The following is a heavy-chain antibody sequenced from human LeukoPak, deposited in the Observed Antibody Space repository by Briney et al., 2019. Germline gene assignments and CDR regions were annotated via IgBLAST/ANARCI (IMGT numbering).Heavy chain of an antibody. CDR2: ISSSSSYI. CDR3: ADSYYDSSGYYYPYYFDY. Sequence: GGSLRLSCAASGFTFSSYSMNWVRQAPGKGLEWVSSISSSSSYIYYADSVKGRFTISRDNSKNTLYLQMNSLRAEDTAVYYCADSYYDSSGYYYPYYFDYWGQGTLVTVSS. J-gene: IGHJ4*02. V-gene: IGHV3-21*04. CDR1: GFTFSSYS. D-gene: IGHD3-22*01.